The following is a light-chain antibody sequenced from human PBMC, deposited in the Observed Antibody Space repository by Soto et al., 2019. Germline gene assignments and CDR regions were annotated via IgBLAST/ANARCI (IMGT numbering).Light chain of an antibody. V-gene: IGKV3-20*01. CDR2: GAS. J-gene: IGKJ4*01. CDR3: QQYGNSPPT. CDR1: QSLSSNF. Sequence: EIVLTQSPCTLSLSPGERATLSCRASQSLSSNFLAWYQHKPGQAPRLLIYGASSRATAIPDRFSGSGSGTDFTLSISRLEPEDFAVYYCQQYGNSPPTFGGGTKVEIK.